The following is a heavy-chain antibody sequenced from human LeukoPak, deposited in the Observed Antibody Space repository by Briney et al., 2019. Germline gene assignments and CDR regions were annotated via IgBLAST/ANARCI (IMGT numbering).Heavy chain of an antibody. D-gene: IGHD4-17*01. CDR2: ISWDGGST. CDR1: GFTFDDYT. Sequence: GGSLRLSCAVAGFTFDDYTMHWVRQAPGKGLEWVSLISWDGGSTYYADSVKGRFTISRDNSKNSLYLQMNSLRTEDTALYYCAKSKTAVTTGYLDYWGQGTLVTVSS. CDR3: AKSKTAVTTGYLDY. V-gene: IGHV3-43*01. J-gene: IGHJ4*02.